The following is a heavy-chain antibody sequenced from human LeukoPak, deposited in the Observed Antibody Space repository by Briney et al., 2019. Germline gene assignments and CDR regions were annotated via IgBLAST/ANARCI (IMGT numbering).Heavy chain of an antibody. J-gene: IGHJ4*02. CDR2: ISSSDSTI. CDR1: GFTFSSYS. D-gene: IGHD3-22*01. CDR3: ARVLHRRNYDSSVYYGY. Sequence: PGGSLRLSCAASGFTFSSYSMNWVRQAPGKGLGWVSYISSSDSTIYYAESVKGRFTISRDNAENSLYLQMNSLRAEDTAVYYCARVLHRRNYDSSVYYGYWGQGTLVTVSS. V-gene: IGHV3-48*01.